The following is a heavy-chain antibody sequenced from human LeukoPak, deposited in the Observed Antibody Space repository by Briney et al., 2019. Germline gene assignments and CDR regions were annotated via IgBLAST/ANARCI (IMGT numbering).Heavy chain of an antibody. V-gene: IGHV3-23*01. J-gene: IGHJ4*02. CDR3: ARRAGAYSHPYDY. CDR2: ISTSSGSP. Sequence: GGSLRLSCAASGFTFSNSAMSWVRQAPGKGLEWVSSISTSSGSPYYADSVKGRFTISRDTSKNTLFLQMNSLRAEDTAVYYCARRAGAYSHPYDYWGQGTLVTVSS. CDR1: GFTFSNSA. D-gene: IGHD4/OR15-4a*01.